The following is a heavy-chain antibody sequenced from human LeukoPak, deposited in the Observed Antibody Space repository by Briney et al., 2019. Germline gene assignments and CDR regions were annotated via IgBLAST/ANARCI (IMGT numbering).Heavy chain of an antibody. CDR2: IYYSGST. D-gene: IGHD3-22*01. Sequence: PSETLSLTCTVSGGSISSYYWSWIRQPPGKGLEWIGYIYYSGSTNYNPSLKSRVTISVDTSKNQFSLKLSSVTAADTAVYYCARVSGYMIEDYFDYWGQGTLVTVSS. V-gene: IGHV4-59*01. CDR3: ARVSGYMIEDYFDY. J-gene: IGHJ4*02. CDR1: GGSISSYY.